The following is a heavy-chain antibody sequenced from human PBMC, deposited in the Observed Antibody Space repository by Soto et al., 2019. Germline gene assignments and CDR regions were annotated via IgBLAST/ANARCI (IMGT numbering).Heavy chain of an antibody. Sequence: GGSLRLSCAASGFTFSSYGMHWVRQAPGKGLEWVAVISYDGSNKYYADSVKGRFTISRDNSKNTLYLQMNSLRAEDTAVYYCAKDPYYYYGMDVWGQGTTVTVS. CDR1: GFTFSSYG. V-gene: IGHV3-30*18. CDR3: AKDPYYYYGMDV. J-gene: IGHJ6*02. CDR2: ISYDGSNK.